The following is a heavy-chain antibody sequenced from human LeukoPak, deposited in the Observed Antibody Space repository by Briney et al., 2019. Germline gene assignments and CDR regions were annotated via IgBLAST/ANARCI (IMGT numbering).Heavy chain of an antibody. CDR1: GYSISSGYY. D-gene: IGHD3-22*01. CDR2: IRHSGTT. V-gene: IGHV4-38-2*02. Sequence: TSETLSLTCTVSGYSISSGYYWGWIRQPPGKGLEWIGTIRHSGTTYYNPSLKSRVTISVDTSKNQFSLNLSSVTAADTAVFYCARATYYYDSSGYWTLEFDFDIWGQGTMVTVSS. CDR3: ARATYYYDSSGYWTLEFDFDI. J-gene: IGHJ3*02.